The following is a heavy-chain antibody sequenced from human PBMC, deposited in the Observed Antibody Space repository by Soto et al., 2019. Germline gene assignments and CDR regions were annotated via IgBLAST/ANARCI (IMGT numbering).Heavy chain of an antibody. CDR1: GFTFSNYW. V-gene: IGHV3-7*01. CDR2: IKLDGREK. D-gene: IGHD2-15*01. Sequence: GSLRLSCAASGFTFSNYWMSWVRQAPGKGLEWVANIKLDGREKDCVDSVKGRFTISRDNAKKSLYLQMNSLRAEDTAVYYCARVGGFCSGGSCQVLFFDSWGQGALVTVSS. J-gene: IGHJ4*02. CDR3: ARVGGFCSGGSCQVLFFDS.